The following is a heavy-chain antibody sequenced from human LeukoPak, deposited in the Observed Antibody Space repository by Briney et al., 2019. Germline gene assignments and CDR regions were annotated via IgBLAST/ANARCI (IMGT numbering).Heavy chain of an antibody. CDR2: ISAYNGNT. J-gene: IGHJ3*02. CDR1: GYTFTSYG. Sequence: ASVKVSCKASGYTFTSYGISWVRQAPGQGLEWMGWISAYNGNTNYAQKLQGRVTMTTDTSTSTAYMELRSLRSDDTAVYHCAREYYDSSGYQNSDAFDIWGQGTMVTVSS. D-gene: IGHD3-22*01. V-gene: IGHV1-18*01. CDR3: AREYYDSSGYQNSDAFDI.